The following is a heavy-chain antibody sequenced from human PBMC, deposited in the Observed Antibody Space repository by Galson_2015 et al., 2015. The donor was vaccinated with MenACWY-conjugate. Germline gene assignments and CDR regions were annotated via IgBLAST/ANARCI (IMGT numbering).Heavy chain of an antibody. CDR2: IHYSGST. Sequence: ETLSLNCSVSGASISTDYWSWIRQPPGRGLEWIGYIHYSGSTKYNPSLKTRITMSLDTSENQFSLKLSSVTAADTAVYYCARWVAVKMMEYWGQGTLVTVSS. D-gene: IGHD6-19*01. J-gene: IGHJ4*02. V-gene: IGHV4-59*01. CDR3: ARWVAVKMMEY. CDR1: GASISTDY.